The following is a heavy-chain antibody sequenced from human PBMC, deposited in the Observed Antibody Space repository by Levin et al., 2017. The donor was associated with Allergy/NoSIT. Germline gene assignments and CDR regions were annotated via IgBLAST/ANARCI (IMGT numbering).Heavy chain of an antibody. Sequence: SETLSLTCTVSGGSISSYYWSWIRQPPGKGLEWIGYIYYSGSTNYNPSLKSRVTISVDTSKNQFSLKLSSVTAADTAVYYCARSGSYSSGWYALKKPGYYYYGMDVWGQGTTVTVSS. CDR2: IYYSGST. V-gene: IGHV4-59*01. CDR1: GGSISSYY. D-gene: IGHD6-19*01. CDR3: ARSGSYSSGWYALKKPGYYYYGMDV. J-gene: IGHJ6*02.